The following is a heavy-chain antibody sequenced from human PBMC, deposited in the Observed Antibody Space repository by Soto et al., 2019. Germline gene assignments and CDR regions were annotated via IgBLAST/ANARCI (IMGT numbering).Heavy chain of an antibody. J-gene: IGHJ6*02. D-gene: IGHD7-27*01. CDR3: AKAHWVNYYYYGMDV. V-gene: IGHV3-23*01. CDR2: ISGSGGST. CDR1: GFTFSSYA. Sequence: SGGSLRLSCAASGFTFSSYAMSWVRQAPGKGLEWVSAISGSGGSTYYADSVKGRFTISRDNSKNTLYLQMNSLRAEDTAVYYCAKAHWVNYYYYGMDVWGQGTTVTVSS.